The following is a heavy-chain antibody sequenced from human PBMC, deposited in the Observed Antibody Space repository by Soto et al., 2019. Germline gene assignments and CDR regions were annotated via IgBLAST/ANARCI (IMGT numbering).Heavy chain of an antibody. Sequence: ASVKVSCKASGGTFSSYAISWVRQAPGQGLEWMGGIIPIFGTANYAQKFQGRVTITADESTSTAYMELSSLRSEDTAVCYCARDHWEYSYGRGYDNWFDPWGQGTLVTVSS. CDR2: IIPIFGTA. CDR1: GGTFSSYA. D-gene: IGHD5-18*01. V-gene: IGHV1-69*13. CDR3: ARDHWEYSYGRGYDNWFDP. J-gene: IGHJ5*02.